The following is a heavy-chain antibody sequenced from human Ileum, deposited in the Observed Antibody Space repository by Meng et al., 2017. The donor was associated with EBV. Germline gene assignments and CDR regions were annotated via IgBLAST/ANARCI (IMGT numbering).Heavy chain of an antibody. Sequence: QLTEHGPGLVQPSQSLSLSCVISGDSVSSDKTAWNWIRQSPSRGLEWLGRTYRRSRWYYDYALSVKSRINIGPDTSKNQVSLQLNSVTDEDTGIYYCATSRIAKFDRWGQGTLVTVSS. J-gene: IGHJ5*02. CDR1: GDSVSSDKTA. CDR2: TYRRSRWYY. V-gene: IGHV6-1*01. CDR3: ATSRIAKFDR.